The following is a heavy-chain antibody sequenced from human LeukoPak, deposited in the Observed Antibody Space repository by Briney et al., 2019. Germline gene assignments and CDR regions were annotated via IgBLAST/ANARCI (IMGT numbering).Heavy chain of an antibody. Sequence: SETLSLTCAVYGGSFSGYYWSWIRQPPGKGLEWIGEINHSGSTNYNPSLKSRVTISVDTSKNQFSLKLSSVTAADTAVYYCARGQGYDFWSGYLNWFDPWGQGTLVTVSS. D-gene: IGHD3-3*01. V-gene: IGHV4-34*01. CDR1: GGSFSGYY. CDR2: INHSGST. CDR3: ARGQGYDFWSGYLNWFDP. J-gene: IGHJ5*02.